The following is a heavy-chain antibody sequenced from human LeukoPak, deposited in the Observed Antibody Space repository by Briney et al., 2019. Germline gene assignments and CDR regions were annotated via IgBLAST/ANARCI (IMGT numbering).Heavy chain of an antibody. CDR2: ISSSSSYI. CDR1: GFTFSSYS. D-gene: IGHD3-10*01. CDR3: ARALVRGGYFDH. Sequence: PGGSLRLSCAASGFTFSSYSMNWVRQAPGKGLEWVSSISSSSSYIYYADSVKGRFTISRDNAKNSLYLQMNSLRAEDTAVYYCARALVRGGYFDHWGQGTLVTVSS. V-gene: IGHV3-21*01. J-gene: IGHJ4*02.